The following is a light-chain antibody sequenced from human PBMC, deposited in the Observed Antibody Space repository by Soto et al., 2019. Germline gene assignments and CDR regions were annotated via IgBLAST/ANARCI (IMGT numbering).Light chain of an antibody. CDR1: QSVRSY. CDR2: GAS. V-gene: IGKV3-11*01. J-gene: IGKJ1*01. Sequence: EFVMPQSPSTLSLSPGARATLSCRASQSVRSYSAWYQQTPRQAPRLLIYGASNRATGIPARLSAGGSGTFFTLTISRQDPDVFAVYYCQQHSNSPTFGQGTKVDIK. CDR3: QQHSNSPT.